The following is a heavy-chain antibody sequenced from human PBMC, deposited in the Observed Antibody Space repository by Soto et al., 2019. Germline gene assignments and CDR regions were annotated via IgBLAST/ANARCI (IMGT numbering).Heavy chain of an antibody. V-gene: IGHV1-69*04. CDR3: ATSSGSGYRALGY. CDR2: VNPILRMS. J-gene: IGHJ1*01. CDR1: GDTFSFYS. D-gene: IGHD3-10*01. Sequence: QVQLVQSGAEVKRPGSSVKVSCKASGDTFSFYSINWVRQAPGLGLEWMGRVNPILRMSNYAQRFQGRVTITADNFTTTAYMHPSRPRSADTAMYNSATSSGSGYRALGYGGQGAVVTVSS.